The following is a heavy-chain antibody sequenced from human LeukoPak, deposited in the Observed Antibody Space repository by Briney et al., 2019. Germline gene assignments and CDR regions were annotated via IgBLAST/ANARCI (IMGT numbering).Heavy chain of an antibody. Sequence: GESLKISCKGSGYSFTSYWIGWVRQMPGKGLEWMGIIYPGDSDTRYSPSFQGQVTISADKPISTAYLQWSSLKASDTAMYYCARHGEDSSSWYNWFDPWGQGTLVTVSS. CDR3: ARHGEDSSSWYNWFDP. CDR1: GYSFTSYW. V-gene: IGHV5-51*01. D-gene: IGHD6-13*01. CDR2: IYPGDSDT. J-gene: IGHJ5*02.